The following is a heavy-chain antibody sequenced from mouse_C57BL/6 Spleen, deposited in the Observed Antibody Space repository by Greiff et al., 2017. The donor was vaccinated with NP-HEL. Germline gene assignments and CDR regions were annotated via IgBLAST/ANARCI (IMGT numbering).Heavy chain of an antibody. CDR1: GFTFSSYA. CDR3: TRDDYSTHYYAMDY. CDR2: ISSGGDYI. D-gene: IGHD2-5*01. V-gene: IGHV5-9-1*02. J-gene: IGHJ4*01. Sequence: DVKLVESGGGLVKPGGSLKLSCAASGFTFSSYAMSWVRQTPEKRLEWVAYISSGGDYIYYADTVKGRFTISRDNARNTLYLQMSSLKSEDTAMYYCTRDDYSTHYYAMDYWGQGTSVTVSS.